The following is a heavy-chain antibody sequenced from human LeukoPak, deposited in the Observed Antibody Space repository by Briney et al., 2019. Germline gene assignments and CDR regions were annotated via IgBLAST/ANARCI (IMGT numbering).Heavy chain of an antibody. J-gene: IGHJ6*03. D-gene: IGHD1-7*01. CDR2: IYSGGST. CDR1: GFTVSSSY. CDR3: AGEGITGTTGYYYYMDV. Sequence: GGSRRLSCAASGFTVSSSYMSWVRQAPGKGLEWVSVIYSGGSTYYADSVKGRFTISRDNSKNTLYLQMNSLRAEDTAVYYCAGEGITGTTGYYYYMDVWRKGTTVTVSS. V-gene: IGHV3-53*01.